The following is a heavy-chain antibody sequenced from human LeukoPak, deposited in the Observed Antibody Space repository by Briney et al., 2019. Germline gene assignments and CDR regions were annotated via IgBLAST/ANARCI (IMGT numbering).Heavy chain of an antibody. CDR3: AKGSAQYYFDS. CDR2: ISYDGSNK. Sequence: GGSLRLSCAASGSTFSSYAMHWVRQAPGKGLEWVAVISYDGSNKYYADSVKGRFTISRDNSKNTLYLQMNSLRAEDTAFYYCAKGSAQYYFDSWGQGTLVTVSS. D-gene: IGHD3-10*01. CDR1: GSTFSSYA. J-gene: IGHJ4*02. V-gene: IGHV3-30*04.